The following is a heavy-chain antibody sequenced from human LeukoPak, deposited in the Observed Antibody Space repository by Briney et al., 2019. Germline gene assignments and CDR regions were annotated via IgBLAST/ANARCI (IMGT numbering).Heavy chain of an antibody. CDR2: INPNSGDT. Sequence: GASVKVSCETSGYTFTTYPISWVRQAPGQGLEWVAWINPNSGDTRYAEKFQGRVTVTRDTSITTAYMELSSLTSDDTAVFYCAREGDYYAYWGQGTLVTVSS. J-gene: IGHJ4*02. D-gene: IGHD1-26*01. V-gene: IGHV1-2*02. CDR3: AREGDYYAY. CDR1: GYTFTTYP.